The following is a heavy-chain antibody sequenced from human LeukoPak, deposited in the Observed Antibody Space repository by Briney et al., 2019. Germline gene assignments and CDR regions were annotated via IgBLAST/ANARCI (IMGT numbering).Heavy chain of an antibody. CDR2: INPNSGGT. V-gene: IGHV1-2*06. CDR3: ARDKVTMVRGVPYYFDY. Sequence: ASVKVSCKASGYTFTGYYMHWVRRAPGQGLEWMGRINPNSGGTNYAQKFQGRVTMTRDTSISTAYMELSRLRSDDTAVYYCARDKVTMVRGVPYYFDYWGQGTLVTVSS. CDR1: GYTFTGYY. J-gene: IGHJ4*02. D-gene: IGHD3-10*01.